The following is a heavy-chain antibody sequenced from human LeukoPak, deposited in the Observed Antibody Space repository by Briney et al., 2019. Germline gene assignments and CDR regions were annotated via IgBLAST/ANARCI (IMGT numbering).Heavy chain of an antibody. Sequence: GGSLRLSCAAAGFMFSNYVMYWVRQAPGKGLEWVSVVSASGFTTDYADSVKGRFTISRDNSKNTLYLQMNSLRAEDTAVYYCAKDLNYDFWSGLGNWGQGTLVTVSS. CDR1: GFMFSNYV. V-gene: IGHV3-23*01. D-gene: IGHD3-3*01. CDR3: AKDLNYDFWSGLGN. J-gene: IGHJ4*02. CDR2: VSASGFTT.